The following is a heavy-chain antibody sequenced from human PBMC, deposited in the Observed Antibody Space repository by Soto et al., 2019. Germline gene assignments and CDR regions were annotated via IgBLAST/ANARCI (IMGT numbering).Heavy chain of an antibody. CDR1: GFTFSSYA. D-gene: IGHD3-22*01. Sequence: EVQLLESGGGLVQPAGSLRLSCAASGFTFSSYAMSWVRQAPGKGLEWVSAISGSGGSTYYADSVKGRFTISRDNSKNKLYLQMNSLRAEDTAVYYCARNSSGRRNWFDPWGQGTLVTVSS. CDR2: ISGSGGST. CDR3: ARNSSGRRNWFDP. J-gene: IGHJ5*02. V-gene: IGHV3-23*01.